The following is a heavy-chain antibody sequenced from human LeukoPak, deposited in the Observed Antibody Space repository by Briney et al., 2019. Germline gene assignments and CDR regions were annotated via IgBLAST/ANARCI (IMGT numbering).Heavy chain of an antibody. CDR1: GGSISSGGYS. D-gene: IGHD3-16*01. CDR2: IYHSGST. Sequence: PSETLSLTCAVSGGSISSGGYSWSWIRQPPGKGLEWIGYIYHSGSTYYNPSLESRVTISVDRSKNQFSLKLSSVTAADTAVYYCASGGGASLGGNWFDPWGQGTLVTVSS. J-gene: IGHJ5*02. CDR3: ASGGGASLGGNWFDP. V-gene: IGHV4-30-2*01.